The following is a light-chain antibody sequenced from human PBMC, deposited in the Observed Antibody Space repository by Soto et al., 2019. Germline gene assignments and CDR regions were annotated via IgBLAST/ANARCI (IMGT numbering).Light chain of an antibody. CDR3: QQYGDLPYT. V-gene: IGKV1-33*01. CDR1: QDIGNY. J-gene: IGKJ2*01. CDR2: DAS. Sequence: DIQMTQSPCSLSASLGDRATITCQASQDIGNYLNWYQQKQGKDPNRLIYDASNLEPGVPVRFSGRGSGTDFTFTISSLEPEDFAVYYCQQYGDLPYTFGQWTKVEIK.